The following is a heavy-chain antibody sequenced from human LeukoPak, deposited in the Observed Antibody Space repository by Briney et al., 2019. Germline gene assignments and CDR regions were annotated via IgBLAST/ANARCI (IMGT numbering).Heavy chain of an antibody. J-gene: IGHJ4*02. V-gene: IGHV3-30*02. CDR3: AKSARRYGSGGSCYYFDY. Sequence: PGGSLRLSCAASGFTFSSYGMHWVRQAPGKGLEWVAFIRYDGSNKYYADSVKGRFTISRDNSKNTPYLQMNSLRAEDTAVYYCAKSARRYGSGGSCYYFDYWGQGTLVTVSS. D-gene: IGHD2-15*01. CDR1: GFTFSSYG. CDR2: IRYDGSNK.